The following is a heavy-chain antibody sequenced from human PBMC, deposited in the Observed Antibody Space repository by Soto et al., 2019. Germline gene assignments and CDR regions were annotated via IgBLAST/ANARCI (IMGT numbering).Heavy chain of an antibody. D-gene: IGHD1-1*01. J-gene: IGHJ6*02. CDR2: ISYEGSNT. Sequence: PVGSLRLSCVASGFSFDTYGIHWGRQAPGKGLQWVALISYEGSNTYYADSVRGRFTISRDNSKNTLYLQMNTLRPEDTGVYYCARVTPGNNLYYFSGLDFWGQGTSVTVSS. V-gene: IGHV3-30-3*01. CDR3: ARVTPGNNLYYFSGLDF. CDR1: GFSFDTYG.